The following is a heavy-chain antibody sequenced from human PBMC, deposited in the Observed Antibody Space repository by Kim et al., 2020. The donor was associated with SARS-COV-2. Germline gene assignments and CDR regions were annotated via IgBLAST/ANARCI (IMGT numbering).Heavy chain of an antibody. J-gene: IGHJ1*01. CDR2: ISGSGGST. CDR3: AKAAAQQWPLGAEYFQH. V-gene: IGHV3-23*01. CDR1: GFTFSSYA. D-gene: IGHD6-19*01. Sequence: GGSLRLSCAASGFTFSSYAMSWVRQAPGKGLEWVSAISGSGGSTYYADSVKGRFTISRDNSKNTLYLQMNSLRAEDTAVYYCAKAAAQQWPLGAEYFQHWGQGTLVTVSS.